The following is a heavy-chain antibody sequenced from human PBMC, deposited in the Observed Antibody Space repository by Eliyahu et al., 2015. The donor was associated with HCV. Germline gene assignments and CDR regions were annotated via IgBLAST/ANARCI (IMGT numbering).Heavy chain of an antibody. J-gene: IGHJ4*02. CDR3: LTAINGATGTDY. CDR1: GFXXSYAW. Sequence: EVQLVESGGGLVXPGGSLRLSXAXSGFXXSYAWVXXVRQAPGKGLEWVGXIKSKADGGTIDYAAYVKGRFSISRDDSKNRLYLQMNSLKNEDTAVYYCLTAINGATGTDYWGQGTLVTVSS. V-gene: IGHV3-15*01. CDR2: IKSKADGGTI. D-gene: IGHD1-1*01.